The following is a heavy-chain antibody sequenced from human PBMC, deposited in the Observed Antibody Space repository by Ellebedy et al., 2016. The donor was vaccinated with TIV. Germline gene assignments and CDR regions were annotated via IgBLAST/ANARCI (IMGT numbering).Heavy chain of an antibody. D-gene: IGHD5-24*01. CDR3: ARIRDGYNHYYYYGLDV. V-gene: IGHV1-69*13. CDR2: IVPIYGTV. J-gene: IGHJ6*02. CDR1: GGTFNSYA. Sequence: AASVKVSCKASGGTFNSYAISWARQAPGQGLEWMGVIVPIYGTVNYAQKFQGRLTITADESTRTASMELSSLTSDDTAIYYCARIRDGYNHYYYYGLDVWGQGTTVTVSS.